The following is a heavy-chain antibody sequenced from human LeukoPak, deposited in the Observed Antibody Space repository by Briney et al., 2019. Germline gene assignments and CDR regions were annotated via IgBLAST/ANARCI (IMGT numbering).Heavy chain of an antibody. D-gene: IGHD5-18*01. V-gene: IGHV3-7*01. Sequence: GGSLRLSCVASGFTFSSGDWMTWVRQAPGKGLEWVANIKEDGSEKNYVDSVKGRFTISRDNAKNSLYLQMNSLRAEDTAVYYCARDAGYGYDRFDYWGQGTQVTVSS. CDR1: GFTFSSGDW. J-gene: IGHJ4*02. CDR3: ARDAGYGYDRFDY. CDR2: IKEDGSEK.